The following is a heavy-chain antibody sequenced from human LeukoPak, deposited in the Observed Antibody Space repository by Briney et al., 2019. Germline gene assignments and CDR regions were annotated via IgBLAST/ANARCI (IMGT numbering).Heavy chain of an antibody. V-gene: IGHV3-72*01. CDR3: ARGDPGRGKEYYYGADV. CDR2: VRHKFRSYST. J-gene: IGHJ6*02. CDR1: GFRFSEFF. Sequence: PGRSLRLSCAPSGFRFSEFFMDWVRQAPGKGREWLGRVRHKFRSYSTEYAASVKGRFTISRDDSQNSVFLQMSSLRTEDTAVYYCARGDPGRGKEYYYGADVWGQGTTVTVSS.